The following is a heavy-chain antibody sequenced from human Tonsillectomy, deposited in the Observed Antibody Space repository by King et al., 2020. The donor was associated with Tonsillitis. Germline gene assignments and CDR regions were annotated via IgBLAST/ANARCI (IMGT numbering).Heavy chain of an antibody. Sequence: VQLQESGPGLVKPSETLSLTCTVSGGSISTNYWTWIRQPPGKRLEWIGYIYDSGTTNYNPSLESRVTISVDTSKNQFSLKLSSVTAADTAVYYCARDKGDYDSSGYDGGQGTLVTVSS. CDR1: GGSISTNY. D-gene: IGHD3-22*01. J-gene: IGHJ4*02. CDR3: ARDKGDYDSSGYD. CDR2: IYDSGTT. V-gene: IGHV4-59*01.